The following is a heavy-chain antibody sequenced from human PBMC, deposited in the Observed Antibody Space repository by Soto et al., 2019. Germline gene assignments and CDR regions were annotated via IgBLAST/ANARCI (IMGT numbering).Heavy chain of an antibody. Sequence: QVQLVQSGAEVKKPGSSVKVSCKASGGTFSSYAISWVRQAPGQGLEWMGGIIPIFGTANYAQKFQGRVTITADESTSTAYMELSSLRSEDTAVYYCAKDREVRGYYGSDMRYAFDIWGQGTMVTVSS. CDR3: AKDREVRGYYGSDMRYAFDI. CDR1: GGTFSSYA. J-gene: IGHJ3*02. D-gene: IGHD3-10*01. CDR2: IIPIFGTA. V-gene: IGHV1-69*01.